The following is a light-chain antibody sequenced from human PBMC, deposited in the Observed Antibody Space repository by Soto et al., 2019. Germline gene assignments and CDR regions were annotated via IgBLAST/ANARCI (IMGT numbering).Light chain of an antibody. CDR1: QSISIW. CDR3: QQYNSHIT. CDR2: KAS. V-gene: IGKV1-5*03. J-gene: IGKJ5*01. Sequence: DIQMTQSPFTLSASVGDRVTITCRASQSISIWLAWYQQKPGKAPKLLIYKASSLESGVPSRFSGSGSGTEFTLTISSLQPDDFATSYCQQYNSHITFGQGTRLEIK.